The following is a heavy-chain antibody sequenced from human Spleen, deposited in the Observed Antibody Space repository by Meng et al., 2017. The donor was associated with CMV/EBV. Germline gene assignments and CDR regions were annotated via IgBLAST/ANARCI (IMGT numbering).Heavy chain of an antibody. CDR3: ARGHDFWSGYPLSP. CDR2: MNPNSGNT. Sequence: ASVKVSCKASGYTFTSYDINWVRQATGQGFEWMGWMNPNSGNTGYAQKFQGRVTMTRNTSISTAYMELSSLRSEDTAVYYCARGHDFWSGYPLSPWGQGTLVTVSS. V-gene: IGHV1-8*01. J-gene: IGHJ5*02. D-gene: IGHD3-3*01. CDR1: GYTFTSYD.